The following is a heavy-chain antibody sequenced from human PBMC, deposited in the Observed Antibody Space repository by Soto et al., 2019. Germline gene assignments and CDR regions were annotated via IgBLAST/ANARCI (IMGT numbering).Heavy chain of an antibody. J-gene: IGHJ6*03. V-gene: IGHV3-49*03. Sequence: PGGSLRLSCTASGFTFGDYAMSWFRQAPGKGLEWVGFIRSKAYGGTTEYAASVKGRFTISRDDSKSIAYLQMNSLKTEDTAVYYCTRDRVVPAAIHYYYMDVWGKGTTVTVSS. CDR3: TRDRVVPAAIHYYYMDV. D-gene: IGHD2-2*01. CDR2: IRSKAYGGTT. CDR1: GFTFGDYA.